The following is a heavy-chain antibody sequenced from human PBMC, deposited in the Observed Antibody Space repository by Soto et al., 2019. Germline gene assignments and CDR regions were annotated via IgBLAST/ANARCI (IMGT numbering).Heavy chain of an antibody. Sequence: PGGSLRLSCATSGFSFNDYAMYWVRQAPGQGLEWVAIISSDGHHQFYLDNLRGRFTVSIDNSKNTLYLQMNSLRPEDTAVYYCSRGTYYPQSSGLNADYWGPGTVVTVSS. CDR2: ISSDGHHQ. CDR3: SRGTYYPQSSGLNADY. V-gene: IGHV3-30*03. D-gene: IGHD3-22*01. CDR1: GFSFNDYA. J-gene: IGHJ4*02.